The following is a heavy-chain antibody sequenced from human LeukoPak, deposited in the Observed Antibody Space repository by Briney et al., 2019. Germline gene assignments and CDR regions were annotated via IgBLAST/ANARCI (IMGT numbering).Heavy chain of an antibody. CDR1: GGSISSYY. V-gene: IGHV4-4*07. CDR3: AREHARGGVNY. CDR2: IYTSGST. Sequence: SETLSLTCTVSGGSISSYYWSWIRQPAGKGLEGVGRIYTSGSTNYNPSLKSRVTMSVDTSKNQFSLKLRSVTAADTAVYYCAREHARGGVNYWGQGTLVTVSS. J-gene: IGHJ4*02. D-gene: IGHD3-16*01.